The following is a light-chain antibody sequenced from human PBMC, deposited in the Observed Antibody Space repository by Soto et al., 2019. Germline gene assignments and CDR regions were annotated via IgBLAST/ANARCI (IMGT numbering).Light chain of an antibody. CDR3: QQSETFPAT. Sequence: DIQMTQSPSSVSASVGDRVTITCRASQGIRSWLAWYQQRPGKAPKLLISAASSLQSAVPSRFSGSGSGTDFTLTISSLQADDFATYYCQQSETFPATFGGGTKVEIK. V-gene: IGKV1D-12*01. CDR2: AAS. CDR1: QGIRSW. J-gene: IGKJ4*01.